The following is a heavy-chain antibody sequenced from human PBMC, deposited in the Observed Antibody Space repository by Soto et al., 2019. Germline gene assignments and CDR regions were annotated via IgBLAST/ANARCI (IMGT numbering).Heavy chain of an antibody. J-gene: IGHJ6*03. CDR2: IYYSWNT. CDR3: AGTIFGSFYYYMDV. V-gene: IGHV4-59*08. CDR1: GGSVSSYY. Sequence: QVQLQESGPGLVKPSETLSLSCTVSGGSVSSYYWSWIRHSPGKGLEWIGYIYYSWNTNYNPSLKSRVTISVDTSKNQFSLNLTSVTVTDTAVYYCAGTIFGSFYYYMDVWGKGTTVTVSS. D-gene: IGHD3-3*01.